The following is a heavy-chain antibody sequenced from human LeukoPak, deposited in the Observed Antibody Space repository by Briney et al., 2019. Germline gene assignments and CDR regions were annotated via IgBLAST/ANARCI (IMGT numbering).Heavy chain of an antibody. J-gene: IGHJ3*01. CDR1: GFTFSSYA. D-gene: IGHD4-11*01. Sequence: GGSLRLSCAASGFTFSSYAMSWVRQAPGKGLEWVSAISGSGGSTYYADSVKGRFTISRDNSKKTLYLQMNTLRVEDTALYYCAKASTIITYRVGYDAFDLWGQGTMVTVSS. CDR3: AKASTIITYRVGYDAFDL. V-gene: IGHV3-23*01. CDR2: ISGSGGST.